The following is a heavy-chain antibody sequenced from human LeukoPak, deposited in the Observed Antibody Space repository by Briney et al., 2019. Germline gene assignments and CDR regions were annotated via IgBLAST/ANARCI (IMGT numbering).Heavy chain of an antibody. CDR2: IYYSGST. J-gene: IGHJ5*02. D-gene: IGHD2-8*01. V-gene: IGHV4-39*07. CDR3: ARSPGGVNNWFDP. Sequence: NASETLSLTCTVSGGSISSSSYYWGWIRQPPGKGLEWIGSIYYSGSTYYNPSLKSRVTISVDTSKNQFSLKLSSVTAADTAVYYCARSPGGVNNWFDPWGQGTLVTVSS. CDR1: GGSISSSSYY.